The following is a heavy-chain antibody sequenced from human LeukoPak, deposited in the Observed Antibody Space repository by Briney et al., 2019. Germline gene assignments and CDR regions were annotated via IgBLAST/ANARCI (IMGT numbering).Heavy chain of an antibody. V-gene: IGHV4-34*01. Sequence: SETLSLTCAVYGGSFSDYYWSWIRQPPGKGLEWIGEINHSGSTNYNPSLKSRVTMSVDTSKSQFSLKLSSVTAADTVVYFCAGRGYCSGDTCPPGYWGQGTLVTVSS. CDR3: AGRGYCSGDTCPPGY. CDR1: GGSFSDYY. CDR2: INHSGST. D-gene: IGHD2-15*01. J-gene: IGHJ4*02.